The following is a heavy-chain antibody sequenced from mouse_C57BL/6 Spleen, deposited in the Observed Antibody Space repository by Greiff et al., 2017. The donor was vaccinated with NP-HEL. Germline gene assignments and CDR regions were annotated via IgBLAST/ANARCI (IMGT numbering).Heavy chain of an antibody. V-gene: IGHV5-4*01. J-gene: IGHJ1*03. CDR2: ISDGGSYT. Sequence: DVQLVESGGGLVKPGGSLKLSCAASGFTFSSYAMSWVRQTPEKRLEWVATISDGGSYTYYPDNVKGRFTISRDNAKNNLYLQMSHLKSEDTAMYYCASIITWYFDVWGTGTTVTVSS. CDR3: ASIITWYFDV. CDR1: GFTFSSYA. D-gene: IGHD1-1*01.